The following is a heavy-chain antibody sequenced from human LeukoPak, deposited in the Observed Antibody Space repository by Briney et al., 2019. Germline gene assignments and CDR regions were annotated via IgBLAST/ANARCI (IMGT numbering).Heavy chain of an antibody. CDR3: ARESAAAGINWFDP. J-gene: IGHJ5*02. Sequence: SETLSLTCAVSGGSIISGGYSWSWIRQPPGKGLEWIGYIYHSGSTYYNPSLKSRVTISVDTSKNQFSLKLSSVTAADTAVYYCARESAAAGINWFDPWGQGTLVTVSS. V-gene: IGHV4-30-2*01. D-gene: IGHD6-13*01. CDR2: IYHSGST. CDR1: GGSIISGGYS.